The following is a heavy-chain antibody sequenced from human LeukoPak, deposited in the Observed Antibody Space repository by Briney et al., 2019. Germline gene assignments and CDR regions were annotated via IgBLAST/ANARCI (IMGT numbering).Heavy chain of an antibody. CDR3: ARHRVGATKRRLGGAFDI. V-gene: IGHV4-34*01. Sequence: KPSETLALTCALYGGSFTGYYWRWIRQPPGKGLEWIGEINHSGSTKYNPSLKSRVTISVDTSKNQFSLKLSSVTAADTAVYYCARHRVGATKRRLGGAFDIWGQGTMVAVSS. J-gene: IGHJ3*02. CDR2: INHSGST. CDR1: GGSFTGYY. D-gene: IGHD1-26*01.